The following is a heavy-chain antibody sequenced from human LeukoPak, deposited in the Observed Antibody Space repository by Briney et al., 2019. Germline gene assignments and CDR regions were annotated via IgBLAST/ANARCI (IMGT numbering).Heavy chain of an antibody. Sequence: ASVRVSCTVSGYTLTELSMHWVRQAPGKGLEWMGGFDPEDGETIYAQTFQGRVTITEDTSTDTAYMELSSLRSEDTPVYYCATLRFLEWFSPFDPWGQGTLVTVSS. CDR1: GYTLTELS. D-gene: IGHD3-3*01. J-gene: IGHJ5*02. CDR3: ATLRFLEWFSPFDP. CDR2: FDPEDGET. V-gene: IGHV1-24*01.